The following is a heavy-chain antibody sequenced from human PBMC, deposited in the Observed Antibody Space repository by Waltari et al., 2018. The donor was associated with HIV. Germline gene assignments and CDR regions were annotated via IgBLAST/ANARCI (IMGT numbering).Heavy chain of an antibody. D-gene: IGHD5-18*01. Sequence: EVQLVESGGGLVQPGGSLRLSCAASGFTVSSNYMSWVRQAPGKGLEWVSVIYSGGSTYYADSVKGGFTISRDNSKNTLYLQMNSLRAEDTAVYYCARGKDTAMVAFDYWGQGTLVTVSS. CDR1: GFTVSSNY. J-gene: IGHJ4*02. CDR2: IYSGGST. V-gene: IGHV3-66*01. CDR3: ARGKDTAMVAFDY.